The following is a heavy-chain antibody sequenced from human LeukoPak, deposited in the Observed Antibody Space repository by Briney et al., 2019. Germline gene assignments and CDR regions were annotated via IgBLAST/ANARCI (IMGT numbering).Heavy chain of an antibody. D-gene: IGHD2-2*01. V-gene: IGHV3-74*01. Sequence: PGGSLRLSCAASGFTFSSYWMHSVRQAPGKGLVWVSRINSGGSSTSYADSVKGRFTISRDNSKNTLYLQMNSLRAEDTAVYYCAKEYQLPPPPPAAQIGSDYWGQGTLVTVSS. J-gene: IGHJ4*02. CDR1: GFTFSSYW. CDR3: AKEYQLPPPPPAAQIGSDY. CDR2: INSGGSST.